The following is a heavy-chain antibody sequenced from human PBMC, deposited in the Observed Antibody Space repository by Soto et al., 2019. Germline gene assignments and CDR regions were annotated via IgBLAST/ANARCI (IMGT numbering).Heavy chain of an antibody. CDR1: GFTFTRYS. J-gene: IGHJ4*02. Sequence: GSLRLSCAASGFTFTRYSMNWVRQAPGKGLEWVSSISSTTNYIYYGDSMKGRFTISRDNAKNSLCLEMNSLRAEDTAVYYCARESEDLTSNFDYWGQGTLVTVSS. CDR3: ARESEDLTSNFDY. CDR2: ISSTTNYI. V-gene: IGHV3-21*06.